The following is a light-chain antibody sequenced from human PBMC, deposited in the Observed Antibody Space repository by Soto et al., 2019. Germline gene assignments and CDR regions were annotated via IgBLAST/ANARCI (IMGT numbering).Light chain of an antibody. J-gene: IGLJ1*01. V-gene: IGLV2-14*03. Sequence: HSSQTHPASVSWSPGHSITISCSGTSSDIGSYDHVAWYQQFPGKSPKLIIYAVSDRPSGVSDRFSGSKSGISASLTISGLQTEEEADYYCISYTDWQYYLFGTGTKVTXL. CDR2: AVS. CDR3: ISYTDWQYYL. CDR1: SSDIGSYDH.